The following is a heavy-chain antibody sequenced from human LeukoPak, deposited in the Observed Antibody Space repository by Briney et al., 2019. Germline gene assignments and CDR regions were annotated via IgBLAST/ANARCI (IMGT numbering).Heavy chain of an antibody. V-gene: IGHV3-30*03. CDR3: ARAPYPYGSGSHHYFDY. J-gene: IGHJ4*02. Sequence: GGSLRLSCAGSGFTLSNDWMHWVRQAPGKGLEWAAVISYDGSNKYYADSVKGRFTISRDNSKNTLYLQMNSLRAEDTAVYYCARAPYPYGSGSHHYFDYWGQGTLVTVS. D-gene: IGHD3-10*01. CDR2: ISYDGSNK. CDR1: GFTLSNDW.